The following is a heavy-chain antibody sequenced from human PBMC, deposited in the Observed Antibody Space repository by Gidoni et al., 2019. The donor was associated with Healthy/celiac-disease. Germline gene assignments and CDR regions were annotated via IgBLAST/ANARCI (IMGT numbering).Heavy chain of an antibody. D-gene: IGHD6-13*01. CDR1: GFTFGDYA. Sequence: EVQLVESGGGLVKPGRSLRLSCTASGFTFGDYAMSWFRQAPGKGLGWVGFIRSKAYGGTTEYAASVKGRFTISRDDSKSIAYLQMNSLKTEDTAVYYCTTGIAAAGWEEDYYYYYMDVWGKGTTVTVSS. CDR3: TTGIAAAGWEEDYYYYYMDV. J-gene: IGHJ6*03. V-gene: IGHV3-49*05. CDR2: IRSKAYGGTT.